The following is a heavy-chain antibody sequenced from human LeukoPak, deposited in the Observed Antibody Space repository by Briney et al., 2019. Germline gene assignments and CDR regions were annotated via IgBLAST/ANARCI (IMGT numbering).Heavy chain of an antibody. CDR3: ARGVVRGVNPYYYYYGMDV. CDR2: INNSGST. Sequence: SETLSLTCAVYGGSFSGYYWSWIRQPPGKGLEWIGEINNSGSTNYNPSLKSRVTISVDTSKNQFSLKLSSVTAADTAVYYCARGVVRGVNPYYYYYGMDVWGQGTTVTVSS. CDR1: GGSFSGYY. D-gene: IGHD3-10*01. V-gene: IGHV4-34*01. J-gene: IGHJ6*02.